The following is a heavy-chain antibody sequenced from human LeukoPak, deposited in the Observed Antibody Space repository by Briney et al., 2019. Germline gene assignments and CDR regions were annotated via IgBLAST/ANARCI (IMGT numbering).Heavy chain of an antibody. J-gene: IGHJ4*02. D-gene: IGHD5-18*01. V-gene: IGHV3-64*01. CDR3: ARGRYSTWIQLRGPFDY. Sequence: GGSLRLSCAASGFTFSSYAMHWVRQAPGKGLEYVSAISSNGGSTYYANSVKGRFTISRDNSKNTLYLQMGSLRAEDTAVYYCARGRYSTWIQLRGPFDYWGQGTLVTVSS. CDR2: ISSNGGST. CDR1: GFTFSSYA.